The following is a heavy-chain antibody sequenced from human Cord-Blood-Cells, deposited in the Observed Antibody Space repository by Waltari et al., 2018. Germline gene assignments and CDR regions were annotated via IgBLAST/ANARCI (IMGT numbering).Heavy chain of an antibody. J-gene: IGHJ4*02. CDR2: ISGSGGST. Sequence: EVQLLESGGGLVQPGGSLRLSCAASGFTFSSYAMSWVRQAPGKGLEWVSAISGSGGSTYYADSVKGRFTISRDNSKNTLYLQMNSLRAEDTAVYYCAKDPGDCGGDCSDFDYWGQGTLVTVSS. V-gene: IGHV3-23*01. D-gene: IGHD2-21*01. CDR1: GFTFSSYA. CDR3: AKDPGDCGGDCSDFDY.